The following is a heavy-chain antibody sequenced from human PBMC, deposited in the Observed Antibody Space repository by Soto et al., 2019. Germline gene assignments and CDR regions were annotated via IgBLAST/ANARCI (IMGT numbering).Heavy chain of an antibody. CDR1: GFTFSDHY. D-gene: IGHD3-3*01. Sequence: GGSLRLSCAASGFTFSDHYMDWVRQAPGKGLEWVGRTRNKANNYATEYAASVKGRFTISRDDSKNSLYLQMNSLKTEDTAVYYCANFQLRFGRAQSFDYWGQGTLVTVSS. V-gene: IGHV3-72*01. CDR2: TRNKANNYAT. CDR3: ANFQLRFGRAQSFDY. J-gene: IGHJ4*02.